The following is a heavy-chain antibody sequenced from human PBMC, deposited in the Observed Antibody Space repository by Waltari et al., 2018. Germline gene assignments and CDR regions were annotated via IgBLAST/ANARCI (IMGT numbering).Heavy chain of an antibody. CDR3: GRIAFGDEGGYFQY. V-gene: IGHV4-39*01. D-gene: IGHD4-17*01. CDR1: GGPIRTTYN. Sequence: QLQLQESGPGLVKPSETLSLTCPVPGGPIRTTYNGGWIRQPPGKGLEWLGNMQYRGSTFYNPSLESRVTISLDTWKNQFSLRLSSVGAADTAVYFCGRIAFGDEGGYFQYWGQGTLVTVSS. CDR2: MQYRGST. J-gene: IGHJ1*01.